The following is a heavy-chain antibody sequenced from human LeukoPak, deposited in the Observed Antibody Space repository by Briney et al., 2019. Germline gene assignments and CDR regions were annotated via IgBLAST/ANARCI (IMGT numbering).Heavy chain of an antibody. Sequence: SETLSLTCAVYGGSFSGYYWSWIRQPPGKGVERIGEINHSGSTHYNPSLKSRVTISVDTSKNQFSLKLSSVTAADTAVYYCARGRYYSNYGAFDIWGQGTMVTVSS. V-gene: IGHV4-34*01. CDR1: GGSFSGYY. CDR2: INHSGST. D-gene: IGHD4-11*01. CDR3: ARGRYYSNYGAFDI. J-gene: IGHJ3*02.